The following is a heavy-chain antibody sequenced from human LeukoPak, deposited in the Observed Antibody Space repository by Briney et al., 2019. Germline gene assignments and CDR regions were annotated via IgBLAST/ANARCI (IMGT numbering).Heavy chain of an antibody. D-gene: IGHD2-15*01. J-gene: IGHJ4*02. Sequence: GGSLRLSCAASGFTFNDYAMHWVRQAPGKGLEWVSGISWNSGSIGYADSVKGRFTISRDNAKNSLYLQMNSLRAEDTALYYCAKALCSGGSCYSWGPYYFDYWGQGTLVTVSS. CDR1: GFTFNDYA. CDR2: ISWNSGSI. V-gene: IGHV3-9*01. CDR3: AKALCSGGSCYSWGPYYFDY.